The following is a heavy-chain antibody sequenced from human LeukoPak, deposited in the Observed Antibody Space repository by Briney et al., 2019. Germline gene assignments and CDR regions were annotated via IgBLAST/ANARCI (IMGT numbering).Heavy chain of an antibody. CDR1: GFTFNSYG. J-gene: IGHJ6*04. Sequence: GGSLRLSCAASGFTFNSYGMHWVRQAPGKGLGWVAFIQYAGSDKYYTDSVKGRFTISRDNSKNTLYLQMNSLRAEDTAVYYCANVWGVVVAARFWGKGTTVTISS. CDR2: IQYAGSDK. D-gene: IGHD2-15*01. CDR3: ANVWGVVVAARF. V-gene: IGHV3-30*02.